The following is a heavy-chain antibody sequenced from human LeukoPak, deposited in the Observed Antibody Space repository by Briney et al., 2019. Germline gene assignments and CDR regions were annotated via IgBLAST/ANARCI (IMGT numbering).Heavy chain of an antibody. J-gene: IGHJ4*02. CDR3: ARGDYYDSSGYDY. D-gene: IGHD3-22*01. CDR1: GFTFSSYA. Sequence: GGSLRLSCAASGFTFSSYAMHWVRQAPGKGLEWVAVISYDGSNKYYADSVKGRFTISRDNSKNTLYLQMNSLRAEDTAVYYYARGDYYDSSGYDYWGQGTLVTVSS. V-gene: IGHV3-30-3*01. CDR2: ISYDGSNK.